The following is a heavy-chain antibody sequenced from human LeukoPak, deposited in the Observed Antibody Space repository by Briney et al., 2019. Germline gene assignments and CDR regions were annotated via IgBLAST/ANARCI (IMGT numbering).Heavy chain of an antibody. V-gene: IGHV4-34*01. CDR2: INHSGST. CDR1: GGSFSGYY. CDR3: ARGRRRGYSYNYGMDV. D-gene: IGHD5-18*01. Sequence: SETLSLTCAVYGGSFSGYYWSWIRQPPGKGLEWIGEINHSGSTNYNPFLKSRVTISVDTSKNQFSLKLSSVTAADTAVYYCARGRRRGYSYNYGMDVWGQGTTVTVSS. J-gene: IGHJ6*02.